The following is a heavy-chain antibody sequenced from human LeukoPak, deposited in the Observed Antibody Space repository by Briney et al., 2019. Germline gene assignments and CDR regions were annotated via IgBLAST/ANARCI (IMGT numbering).Heavy chain of an antibody. D-gene: IGHD3-22*01. CDR1: GYTFIDYY. CDR3: AREFYYESSAYGFEY. Sequence: ASVKVSCKTSGYTFIDYYMHWVRQAPGQGLEWMGIINPSGGSTSYAQKFQGRVTMTRDTSTSTVYMELSSLRSEDTAVYYCAREFYYESSAYGFEYWGQGTLVTVSS. CDR2: INPSGGST. V-gene: IGHV1-46*01. J-gene: IGHJ4*02.